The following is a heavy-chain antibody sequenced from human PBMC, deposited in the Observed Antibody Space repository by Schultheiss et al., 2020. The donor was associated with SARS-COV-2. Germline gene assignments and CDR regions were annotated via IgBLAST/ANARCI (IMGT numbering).Heavy chain of an antibody. CDR3: ARDGTGIAVAGKDYYYGMDV. Sequence: SVKVSCKASGGTFSSYTISWVRQAPGQGLEWMGGIIPIFGTANYAQKFQGRVTMTTDTSTSTAYMELRSLRSDDTAVYYCARDGTGIAVAGKDYYYGMDVWGQGTTVTVSS. CDR2: IIPIFGTA. V-gene: IGHV1-69*05. D-gene: IGHD6-19*01. CDR1: GGTFSSYT. J-gene: IGHJ6*02.